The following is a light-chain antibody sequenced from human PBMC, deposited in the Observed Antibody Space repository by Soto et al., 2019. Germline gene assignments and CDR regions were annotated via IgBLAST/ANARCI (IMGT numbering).Light chain of an antibody. J-gene: IGKJ4*01. CDR3: QQYSSSPPS. V-gene: IGKV3-20*01. CDR2: GAS. Sequence: EIVLTQSPGTLSLSPGERATLSCRASQSVSRSYLAWYQQKPGQPPRLLIYGASNRATGIPDRFSGSWSWSDFKFTISRLEPEAFAVYECQQYSSSPPSFGGGTKVEIK. CDR1: QSVSRSY.